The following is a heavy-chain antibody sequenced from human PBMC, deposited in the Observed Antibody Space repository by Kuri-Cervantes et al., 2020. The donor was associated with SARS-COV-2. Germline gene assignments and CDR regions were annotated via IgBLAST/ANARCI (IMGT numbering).Heavy chain of an antibody. Sequence: SETLSLTCTVSGGSISSGDYYWSWIRQPPGKGLEWIGYIYYSGSTYYNPSLKSRVTISVDTSKNQFSLKLSSVTAADTAVYYCVRDRGKRIFGVVIINAFDIWGQGTMVTVSS. CDR1: GGSISSGDYY. J-gene: IGHJ3*02. CDR2: IYYSGST. V-gene: IGHV4-30-4*01. CDR3: VRDRGKRIFGVVIINAFDI. D-gene: IGHD3-3*01.